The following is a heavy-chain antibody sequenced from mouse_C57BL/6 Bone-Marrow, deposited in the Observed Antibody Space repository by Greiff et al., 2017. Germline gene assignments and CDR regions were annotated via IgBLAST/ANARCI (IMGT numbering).Heavy chain of an antibody. D-gene: IGHD1-1*01. J-gene: IGHJ1*03. CDR2: INYDGSST. CDR1: GFTFSDYY. V-gene: IGHV5-16*01. Sequence: EVMLVESEGGLVQPGSSMKLSCTASGFTFSDYYMAWVRQVPEKGLEWVANINYDGSSTYYLDSLKSRFIISRDNAKNILYLQMSSLKSDDTATYYGARDLTTVVATEWYFDVWGTETTVTVSS. CDR3: ARDLTTVVATEWYFDV.